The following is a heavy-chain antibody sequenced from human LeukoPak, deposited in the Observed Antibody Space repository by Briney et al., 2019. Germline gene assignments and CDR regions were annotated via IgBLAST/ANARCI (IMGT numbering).Heavy chain of an antibody. D-gene: IGHD1-26*01. CDR3: ARSLVGAASTRSFDY. V-gene: IGHV1-18*01. Sequence: GASVKVSCKASGYTFKSYGISWVRLAPGQGLEWMGWISPYNGNTNYEQKFQGRVTMTSDTSTSTTYMELRSLQSDDTAVYYCARSLVGAASTRSFDYWGQGTPVTVSS. J-gene: IGHJ4*02. CDR2: ISPYNGNT. CDR1: GYTFKSYG.